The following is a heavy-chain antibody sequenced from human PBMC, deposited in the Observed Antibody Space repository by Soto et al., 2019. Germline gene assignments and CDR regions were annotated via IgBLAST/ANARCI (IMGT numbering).Heavy chain of an antibody. CDR1: GYTFTSYG. V-gene: IGHV1-18*01. CDR3: ARVATTVTTWRSNWFDP. Sequence: QVQLVQSGAEVKKPGASVKVSCQASGYTFTSYGISWVRQAPGQGLEWMGWISAYNGNTNYAQKLQGRVTMTTDTSTSTAYMELRSLRSDDTAVYYCARVATTVTTWRSNWFDPWGQGTLVTVSS. D-gene: IGHD4-17*01. CDR2: ISAYNGNT. J-gene: IGHJ5*02.